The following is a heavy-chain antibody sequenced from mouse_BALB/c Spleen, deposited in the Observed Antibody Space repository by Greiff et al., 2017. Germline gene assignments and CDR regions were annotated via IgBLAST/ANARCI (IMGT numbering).Heavy chain of an antibody. Sequence: EVQLQQSGPELVKPGASVKISCKASGYSFTGYYMHWVKQSHVKSLEWIGRINPYNGATSYNQNFKDKASLTVDKSSSTAYMELHSLTSEDSAVYYCIYYYGSSSSWFAYWGQGTLVTVSA. D-gene: IGHD1-1*01. CDR2: INPYNGAT. CDR1: GYSFTGYY. J-gene: IGHJ3*01. CDR3: IYYYGSSSSWFAY. V-gene: IGHV1-26*01.